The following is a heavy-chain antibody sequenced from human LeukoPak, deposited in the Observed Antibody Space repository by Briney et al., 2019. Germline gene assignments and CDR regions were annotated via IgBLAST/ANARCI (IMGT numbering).Heavy chain of an antibody. CDR3: AREGEDVEMAN. V-gene: IGHV1-69*04. J-gene: IGHJ4*02. D-gene: IGHD5-24*01. CDR2: IIPIFGIA. CDR1: GGTFSSYA. Sequence: ASVKVSCKASGGTFSSYAINWVRQAPGQGLEWMGRIIPIFGIANYAQKFQGRVTITADKSTSTAYMELSSLRSEDTAVYYCAREGEDVEMANWGQGTLVTVSS.